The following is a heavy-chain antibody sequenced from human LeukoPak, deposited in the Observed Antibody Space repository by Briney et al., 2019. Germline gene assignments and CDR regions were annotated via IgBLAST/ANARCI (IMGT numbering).Heavy chain of an antibody. J-gene: IGHJ4*02. D-gene: IGHD3-3*01. Sequence: SQTLSLTCTVSGGSISSGGYYWSWIRQHPGKGLEWIGYIYHSGSTYYNPSLKSRVTISVDRSKNQFSLKLSSVTAADTAVYYCARGRITIFGVVIRYFDYWGQGTLVTVSS. CDR3: ARGRITIFGVVIRYFDY. CDR1: GGSISSGGYY. V-gene: IGHV4-30-2*01. CDR2: IYHSGST.